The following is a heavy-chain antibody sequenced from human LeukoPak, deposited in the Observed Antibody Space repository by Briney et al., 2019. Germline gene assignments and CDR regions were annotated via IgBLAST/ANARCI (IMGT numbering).Heavy chain of an antibody. Sequence: GGSLRLSCAASGFTFSSYSMNWVRQAPGKGLEWVSSISSSSSYIYYADSVKGRFTISRDNAKNSLYLQMNSLRAEDTAVYYCARHADIVVVPAAKGGIDYWGQGTLVTVFS. CDR2: ISSSSSYI. V-gene: IGHV3-21*01. J-gene: IGHJ4*02. CDR3: ARHADIVVVPAAKGGIDY. CDR1: GFTFSSYS. D-gene: IGHD2-2*01.